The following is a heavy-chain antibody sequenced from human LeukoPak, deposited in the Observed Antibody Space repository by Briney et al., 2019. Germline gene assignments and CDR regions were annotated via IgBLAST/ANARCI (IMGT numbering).Heavy chain of an antibody. V-gene: IGHV3-21*01. J-gene: IGHJ5*02. CDR1: GFTFSSYS. CDR2: ISSSSSYI. D-gene: IGHD6-13*01. Sequence: KPGGSLRLSCAASGFTFSSYSMNWVRQAPGKGLEWVSSISSSSSYIYYADSVKGRFTISRDNSKNTLYLQMNSLRAEDTAVYYCARDYAHSSSWYYNWFDPWGQGTLVTVSS. CDR3: ARDYAHSSSWYYNWFDP.